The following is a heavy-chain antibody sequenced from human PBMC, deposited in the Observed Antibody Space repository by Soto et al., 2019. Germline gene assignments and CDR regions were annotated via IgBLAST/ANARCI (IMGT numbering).Heavy chain of an antibody. J-gene: IGHJ6*02. Sequence: SETLSLTCTVSGGSSRGGDYYWSWISQPPGKGLEWIGYIYYSGSTYYNPSLKSRVTISVDTSKNQFSLKLSSVTAADTAVYYCARYCSGGSCYYYYYGMDVWGQGTTVTVSS. CDR3: ARYCSGGSCYYYYYGMDV. CDR2: IYYSGST. V-gene: IGHV4-30-4*01. D-gene: IGHD2-15*01. CDR1: GGSSRGGDYY.